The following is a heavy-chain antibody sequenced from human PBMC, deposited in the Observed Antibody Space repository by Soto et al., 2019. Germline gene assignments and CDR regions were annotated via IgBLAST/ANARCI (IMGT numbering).Heavy chain of an antibody. V-gene: IGHV3-21*04. CDR2: ISSNSAYI. D-gene: IGHD3-22*01. CDR3: ARGFYYDSAGYHPFDY. J-gene: IGHJ4*02. CDR1: GFTFRSFT. Sequence: GGSLRLSCAASGFTFRSFTMNWVRQAPGKGLEWVSTISSNSAYIYYTDALRGRFTISRDNAKNTLYLQLSSLRADDTAVYYCARGFYYDSAGYHPFDYWGQGTLVTVSS.